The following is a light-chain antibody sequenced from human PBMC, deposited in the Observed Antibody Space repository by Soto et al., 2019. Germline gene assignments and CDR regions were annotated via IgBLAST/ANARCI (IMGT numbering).Light chain of an antibody. CDR1: ISNIGGNT. J-gene: IGLJ3*02. Sequence: QSVLTQPPSASGTPGQRVTISCSGSISNIGGNTVNWYQQVPGTAPKLLIYRDDQRPSGVPDRFSGSKSGTSASLAISGLRAEDEADYFCAAWGDSLNTWVFGGGTKLTVL. CDR2: RDD. CDR3: AAWGDSLNTWV. V-gene: IGLV1-44*01.